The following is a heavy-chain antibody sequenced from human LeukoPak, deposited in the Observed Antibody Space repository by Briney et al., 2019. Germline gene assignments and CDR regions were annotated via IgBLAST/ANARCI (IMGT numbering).Heavy chain of an antibody. CDR3: ARAAAAAGTHWFDP. CDR1: GGSFSGYY. V-gene: IGHV4-34*01. J-gene: IGHJ5*02. D-gene: IGHD6-13*01. CDR2: INHSGST. Sequence: SETLSLTCAVYGGSFSGYYWSWIRQPPGKGLEWIGEINHSGSTNYNPSLKSRVTISVDTSKNQFSLKLSSVTAADTAVYYCARAAAAAGTHWFDPWGQGTLVTVSS.